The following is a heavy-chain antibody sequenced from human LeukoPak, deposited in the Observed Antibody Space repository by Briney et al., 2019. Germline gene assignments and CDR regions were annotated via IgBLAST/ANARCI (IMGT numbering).Heavy chain of an antibody. CDR2: INPHSGGT. J-gene: IGHJ4*02. Sequence: ASVKVSCKASGYTFTGYYMHWVRPAPGQGLEWMGWINPHSGGTNYAQNFQGRVTMTRDTSISTAYMEVSRLRSDDTAVYYCAREAGIAVAGTAALDYWGQGTLVTVSS. CDR3: AREAGIAVAGTAALDY. V-gene: IGHV1-2*02. CDR1: GYTFTGYY. D-gene: IGHD6-19*01.